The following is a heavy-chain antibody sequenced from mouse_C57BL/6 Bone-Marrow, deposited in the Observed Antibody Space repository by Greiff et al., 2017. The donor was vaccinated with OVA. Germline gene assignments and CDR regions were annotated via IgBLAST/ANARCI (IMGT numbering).Heavy chain of an antibody. CDR3: ARDDGYLWYFDV. D-gene: IGHD2-3*01. V-gene: IGHV1-81*01. CDR2: IYPRSGNT. CDR1: GYTFTSYG. J-gene: IGHJ1*03. Sequence: VQLRQSGAELARPGASVKLSCKASGYTFTSYGISWVKQRTGQGLEWIGEIYPRSGNTYYNEKFKGKATLTADKSSSTAYMELRSLTSEDSAVDFCARDDGYLWYFDVWGTGTTVTVSS.